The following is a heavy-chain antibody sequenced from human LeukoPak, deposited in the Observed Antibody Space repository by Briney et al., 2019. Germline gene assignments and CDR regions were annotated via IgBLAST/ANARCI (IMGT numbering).Heavy chain of an antibody. CDR3: ARLYYYDSSGDY. D-gene: IGHD3-22*01. CDR2: INPNSGGT. Sequence: GASVKVSCKASGYTFTGYYMHWVRQAPGQGLEWMGWINPNSGGTNYAQEFQGRVTMTRDTSISTAYMELSRLRSDDTAVYYCARLYYYDSSGDYWGQGTLVTVSS. V-gene: IGHV1-2*02. J-gene: IGHJ4*02. CDR1: GYTFTGYY.